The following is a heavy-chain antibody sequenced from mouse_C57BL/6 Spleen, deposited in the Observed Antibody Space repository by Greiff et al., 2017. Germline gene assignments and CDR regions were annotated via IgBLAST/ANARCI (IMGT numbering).Heavy chain of an antibody. D-gene: IGHD4-1*01. V-gene: IGHV1-7*01. Sequence: QVQLQQSGAELAKPGASVKLSCKASGYTFTSYWMHWVKQRPGQGLEWIGYINPSSGYTKYNQKFKDKATLTADKSSGTAYMQLSSLTYEDSAVYYCAGGELGQSFDVWGPGTTVTVSS. CDR3: AGGELGQSFDV. CDR1: GYTFTSYW. J-gene: IGHJ1*01. CDR2: INPSSGYT.